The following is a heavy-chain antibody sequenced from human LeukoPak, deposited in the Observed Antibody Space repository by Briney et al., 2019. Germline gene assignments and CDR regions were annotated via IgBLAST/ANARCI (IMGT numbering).Heavy chain of an antibody. J-gene: IGHJ4*02. CDR3: ARIGYSSSSLDY. D-gene: IGHD6-6*01. CDR2: IKQDGSQK. Sequence: GGSLRLSCAASGFTFSNYWMTWARQAAGKGLEWVANIKQDGSQKYYVDSVKGRFTISRDNAKISSYLQMNSLRAEDTAVYYCARIGYSSSSLDYWGQGTLVTVSS. CDR1: GFTFSNYW. V-gene: IGHV3-7*01.